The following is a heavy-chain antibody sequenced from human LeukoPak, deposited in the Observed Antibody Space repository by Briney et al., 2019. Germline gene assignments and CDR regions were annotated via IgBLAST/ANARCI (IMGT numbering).Heavy chain of an antibody. D-gene: IGHD3-10*01. CDR3: AGRITMVRGIMDYFDY. CDR2: IYHSGGT. Sequence: PSETLSLTCAISGGSISTNTWWTWVRQPPGKGLEWIGEIYHSGGTNYNPSLKSRVTMSLDKSTNQFSLKVRSVTAADTAVYYCAGRITMVRGIMDYFDYWGQGSLVTVSS. CDR1: GGSISTNTW. J-gene: IGHJ4*02. V-gene: IGHV4-4*02.